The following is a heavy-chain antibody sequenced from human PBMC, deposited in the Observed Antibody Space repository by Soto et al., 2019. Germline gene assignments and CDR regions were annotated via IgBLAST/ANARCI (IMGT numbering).Heavy chain of an antibody. Sequence: WASVKVSCKASGYTFTSYYMHWVRQAPGQGLEWMGIINPSGGSTSYAQKFQGRVTMTRDTSTSTVYMELSSLRSEDTAVYYCARDTRTYYYDSSGYEQFDYWGQGTLVTVSS. D-gene: IGHD3-22*01. CDR2: INPSGGST. J-gene: IGHJ4*02. CDR1: GYTFTSYY. V-gene: IGHV1-46*01. CDR3: ARDTRTYYYDSSGYEQFDY.